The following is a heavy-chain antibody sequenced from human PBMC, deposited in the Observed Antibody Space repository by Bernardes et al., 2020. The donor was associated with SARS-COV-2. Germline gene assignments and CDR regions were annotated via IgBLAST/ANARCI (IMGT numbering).Heavy chain of an antibody. D-gene: IGHD2-2*02. Sequence: ASVKVSCKVSGYTFTSYDINWVRQATGQGLEWMGWMNTNSGNTGYAQKFQGRVSMTRDTSISTAYMELSSLRSEDTAVYYCATLFPCISTSCYTLGYWGQGTLVTVSS. CDR1: GYTFTSYD. CDR3: ATLFPCISTSCYTLGY. J-gene: IGHJ4*02. V-gene: IGHV1-8*01. CDR2: MNTNSGNT.